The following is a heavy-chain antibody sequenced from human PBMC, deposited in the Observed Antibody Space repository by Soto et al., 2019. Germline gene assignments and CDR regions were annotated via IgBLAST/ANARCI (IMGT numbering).Heavy chain of an antibody. Sequence: ASVKVSCKASGYTFTSYGISWVRQAPGQGLQWMGWISAYNGNTNYAQKLQGRVTMTRDTSTSTAYMELSSLRSEDTAVYYCAREYDSSGSYYFDYWGPGTRVTLSS. CDR1: GYTFTSYG. V-gene: IGHV1-18*01. CDR3: AREYDSSGSYYFDY. J-gene: IGHJ4*02. D-gene: IGHD3-22*01. CDR2: ISAYNGNT.